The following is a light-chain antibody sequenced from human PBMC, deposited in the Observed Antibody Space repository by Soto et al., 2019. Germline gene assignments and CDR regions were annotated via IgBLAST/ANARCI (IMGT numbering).Light chain of an antibody. V-gene: IGKV1-39*01. CDR2: GAS. Sequence: DIQMTQSPSSLAASVGDRVTISCRASQIISTYLNWYQQKPGQVPTLLIYGASSLQSGVPSRFSASGSGTYFTLSISSLQREDFATYYCQQSYSTPHTFGQGTKLEIK. J-gene: IGKJ2*01. CDR1: QIISTY. CDR3: QQSYSTPHT.